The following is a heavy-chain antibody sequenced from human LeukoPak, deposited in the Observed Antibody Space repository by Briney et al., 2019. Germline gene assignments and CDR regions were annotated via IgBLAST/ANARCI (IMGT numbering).Heavy chain of an antibody. J-gene: IGHJ6*02. CDR3: AKVYSSSWSLNYYYYYGMDV. CDR1: GFTFSSYA. CDR2: ISYDGSNK. Sequence: GGSLRLSCAASGFTFSSYAMSWVRQAPGKGLEWVAVISYDGSNKYYADSVKGRFTISRDNSKNTLYLQMNSLRAEDTAVYYCAKVYSSSWSLNYYYYYGMDVWGQGTTVTVSS. V-gene: IGHV3-30-3*01. D-gene: IGHD6-13*01.